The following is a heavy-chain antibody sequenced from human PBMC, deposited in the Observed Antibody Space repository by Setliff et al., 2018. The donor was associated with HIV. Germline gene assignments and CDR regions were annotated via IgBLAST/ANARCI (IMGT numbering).Heavy chain of an antibody. CDR2: IDHSGGT. CDR3: ARVPRITTLRNAFDI. V-gene: IGHV4-34*01. Sequence: SETLSLTCAVYGGSFSGYYWSWIRQTPGKGLERIGEIDHSGGTKYNPSLKSRVTISLDTSKNHFSLKLSSVTAADTAVYYCARVPRITTLRNAFDIWGQGTMVTVSS. CDR1: GGSFSGYY. D-gene: IGHD3-3*01. J-gene: IGHJ3*02.